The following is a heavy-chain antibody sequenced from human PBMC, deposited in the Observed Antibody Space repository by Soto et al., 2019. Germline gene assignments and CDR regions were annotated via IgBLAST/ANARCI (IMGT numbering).Heavy chain of an antibody. V-gene: IGHV1-69*02. CDR3: ASSPGYRDY. CDR2: IIPILGIA. CDR1: GGTFSSYT. Sequence: QVQLVQSGAEVKKPGSSVKVSCKASGGTFSSYTISWVRQAPGQGLEWMGRIIPILGIANYAQKFQGRVTITADKSTRTAYMELRSRRSEDTAVYYCASSPGYRDYWGQGTLVTVSS. J-gene: IGHJ4*02. D-gene: IGHD6-13*01.